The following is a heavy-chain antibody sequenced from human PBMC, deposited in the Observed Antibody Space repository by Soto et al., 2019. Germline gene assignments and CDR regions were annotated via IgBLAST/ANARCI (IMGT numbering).Heavy chain of an antibody. V-gene: IGHV4-34*01. CDR3: ARGKLYYYDSSGYSRHYYGMDV. CDR2: INHSGST. D-gene: IGHD3-22*01. CDR1: GRSFSGYY. Sequence: SETLSLTCAVYGRSFSGYYWSWIRQPPGKGLEWIGEINHSGSTNYNPSLKSRVTISVDTSKNQFSLKLSSVTAADTAVYYCARGKLYYYDSSGYSRHYYGMDVWGQGTTVTVSS. J-gene: IGHJ6*02.